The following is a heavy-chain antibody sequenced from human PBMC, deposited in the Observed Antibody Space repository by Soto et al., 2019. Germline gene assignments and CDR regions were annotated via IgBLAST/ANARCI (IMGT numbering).Heavy chain of an antibody. Sequence: LRLSCAASGFTFSSYSMNWVRQAPGKGLEWVSSISSSSSYIYYADSVKGRFTISRDNAKNSLYLQMNSLRAEDTAVYYCARGRIAARRSYWGQGTLVTVSS. V-gene: IGHV3-21*01. D-gene: IGHD6-6*01. CDR1: GFTFSSYS. CDR2: ISSSSSYI. J-gene: IGHJ4*02. CDR3: ARGRIAARRSY.